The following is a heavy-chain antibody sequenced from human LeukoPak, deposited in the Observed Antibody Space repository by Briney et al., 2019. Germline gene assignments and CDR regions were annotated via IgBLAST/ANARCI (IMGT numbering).Heavy chain of an antibody. CDR2: ISSSGSTI. CDR1: GFTFSSYE. D-gene: IGHD3-22*01. CDR3: ARGYYNSSGYYYFDY. V-gene: IGHV3-48*03. J-gene: IGHJ4*02. Sequence: GGSLRLSCAASGFTFSSYEMNWVRQAPGKGLEWVSYISSSGSTIYYADSVKGRFTISRDNAKNSLYLQMNSLRAEDAAVYYCARGYYNSSGYYYFDYWGQGTLVTVSP.